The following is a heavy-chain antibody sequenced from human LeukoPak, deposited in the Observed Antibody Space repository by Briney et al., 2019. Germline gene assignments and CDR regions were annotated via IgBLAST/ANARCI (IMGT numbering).Heavy chain of an antibody. CDR1: RFTFSNYG. V-gene: IGHV3-23*01. Sequence: GSLRLSCAASRFTFSNYGMNWVRQAPGKGLEWVSGISGSGGSTYYADSVKGRFTISRDNSKNTLYLQMNTLRAEDTAVYYCARGPPCSTSCPPTLDYWGQGTLVTVSS. CDR3: ARGPPCSTSCPPTLDY. J-gene: IGHJ4*02. D-gene: IGHD2-2*01. CDR2: ISGSGGST.